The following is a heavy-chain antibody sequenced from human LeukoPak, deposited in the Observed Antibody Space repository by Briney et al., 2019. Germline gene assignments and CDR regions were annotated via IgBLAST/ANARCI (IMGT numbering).Heavy chain of an antibody. V-gene: IGHV4-30-4*01. CDR1: GGSISSGDYY. Sequence: SETLSLTCTVSGGSISSGDYYWSWIRQPPGKGLEWIGYIYYSGSTYYNPSLKSRVTISVDTSKNQFSLKLSSVTAADTAVYYCARDPKNDYGDYHYYYGMDVWGQGTMVTVSS. D-gene: IGHD4-17*01. CDR3: ARDPKNDYGDYHYYYGMDV. CDR2: IYYSGST. J-gene: IGHJ6*02.